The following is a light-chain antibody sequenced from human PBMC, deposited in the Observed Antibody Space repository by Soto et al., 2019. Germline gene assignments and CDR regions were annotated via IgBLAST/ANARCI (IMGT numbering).Light chain of an antibody. CDR2: GAS. V-gene: IGKV1-27*01. Sequence: IQMTQSPSTLSASVGDRVTITCRASQAISNFLAWYQQKPGKVPKLLMYGASTLPSGVPSRFSGSGSGTDLTLTISSLQPEDVATYYCQNYHSAPWTFGQGTKVEIK. CDR3: QNYHSAPWT. J-gene: IGKJ1*01. CDR1: QAISNF.